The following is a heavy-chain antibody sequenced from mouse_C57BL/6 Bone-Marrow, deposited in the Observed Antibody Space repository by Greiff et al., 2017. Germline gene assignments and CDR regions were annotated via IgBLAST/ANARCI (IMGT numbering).Heavy chain of an antibody. CDR3: TKNHLLWLPRRLYCAMDY. J-gene: IGHJ4*01. CDR1: GFSLTSYG. V-gene: IGHV2-5*01. Sequence: VQLQQSGPGLVQPSQSLSITCTVSGFSLTSYGVHWVRQSPGKGLEWLGVIWRGGSTDYNAALISRLSITKDNSKSHVFFKMNSLQADDTAIYYCTKNHLLWLPRRLYCAMDYWGQGTTVTVSS. CDR2: IWRGGST. D-gene: IGHD2-2*01.